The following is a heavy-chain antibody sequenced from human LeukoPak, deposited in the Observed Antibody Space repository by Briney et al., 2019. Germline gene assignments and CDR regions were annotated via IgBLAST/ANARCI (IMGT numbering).Heavy chain of an antibody. Sequence: GASVKVSCKASGYTFTSYGISWVRQAPGQGLEWMGGIMPLFGTAKNAQKFQGRVTITADKSTSTAYMELSSLRSEDTAVYYCASGRTDIVVVPATLRNYYFDYWGQGTLVTVSS. J-gene: IGHJ4*02. D-gene: IGHD2-2*01. CDR2: IMPLFGTA. V-gene: IGHV1-69*06. CDR1: GYTFTSYG. CDR3: ASGRTDIVVVPATLRNYYFDY.